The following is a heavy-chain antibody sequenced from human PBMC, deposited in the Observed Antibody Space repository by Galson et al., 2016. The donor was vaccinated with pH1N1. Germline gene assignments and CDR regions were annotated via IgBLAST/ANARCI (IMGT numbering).Heavy chain of an antibody. D-gene: IGHD1-26*01. V-gene: IGHV1-46*01. CDR1: GYPFTRYY. Sequence: SVKVSCKASGYPFTRYYFHWVRQAPGQGLEWIGVIDPSNGGTTYAQKFQARVTMTRDTSTSTVYMDLSSLKAEDTAVYYCTRDLGRLRDYWGQGTLVTVSS. CDR2: IDPSNGGT. CDR3: TRDLGRLRDY. J-gene: IGHJ4*02.